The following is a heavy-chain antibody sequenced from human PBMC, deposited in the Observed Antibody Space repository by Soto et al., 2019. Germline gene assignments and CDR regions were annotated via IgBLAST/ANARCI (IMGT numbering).Heavy chain of an antibody. V-gene: IGHV3-11*01. D-gene: IGHD6-13*01. CDR1: GFDFGDYY. Sequence: QVQLVESGGGLVKPGGSLRLSCTGSGFDFGDYYMSWIRQAPGKGLEWVSYIDSGDGTTYYTDSVKGRFTISRDNAKKTVYLQMSGLRVEDTALYYCVRPYYSSSWFPFDRWGQGTLVTVSS. CDR3: VRPYYSSSWFPFDR. CDR2: IDSGDGTT. J-gene: IGHJ4*02.